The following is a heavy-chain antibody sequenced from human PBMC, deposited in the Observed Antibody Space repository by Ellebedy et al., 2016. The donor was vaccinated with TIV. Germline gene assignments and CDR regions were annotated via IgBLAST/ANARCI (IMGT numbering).Heavy chain of an antibody. CDR1: GFAFDDFA. CDR2: ITWNGGNM. J-gene: IGHJ5*02. CDR3: TKDLGRGYSYGYHDT. D-gene: IGHD5-18*01. Sequence: SLKISCAASGFAFDDFAMHWVRQAPGKGLEWVAAITWNGGNMAYAVSVKGRFTVSRDNDKSVLFLQMNNLRVDDTAFYFCTKDLGRGYSYGYHDTWGQGALVTVSS. V-gene: IGHV3-9*01.